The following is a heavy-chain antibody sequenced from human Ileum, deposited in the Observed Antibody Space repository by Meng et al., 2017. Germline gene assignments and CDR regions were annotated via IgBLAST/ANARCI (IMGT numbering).Heavy chain of an antibody. V-gene: IGHV3-7*01. Sequence: GGSLRLSCVASGFSFSSFWMAWVRQAPGKGLEWVGNINKDGTEENYVESVKGRFTTSRDNAKSSLHLQMNSLRAEDTAVYYCATKADPGHGMAVWGQGTMVTVSS. J-gene: IGHJ6*02. CDR2: INKDGTEE. CDR3: ATKADPGHGMAV. CDR1: GFSFSSFW.